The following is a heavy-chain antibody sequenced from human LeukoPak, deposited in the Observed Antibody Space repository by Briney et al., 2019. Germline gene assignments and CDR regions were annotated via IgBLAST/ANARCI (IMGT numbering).Heavy chain of an antibody. D-gene: IGHD5-18*01. J-gene: IGHJ4*02. Sequence: GGSLRLSCAASGFTFSSYEMNWVRQAPGKGLEWVSYISSSGSTIYYADSVKGRFTISRDNAKNSPYLQMNSLRAEDTAVYYCARDKSGRNSYEFDYWGQGTLVTVSS. V-gene: IGHV3-48*03. CDR3: ARDKSGRNSYEFDY. CDR2: ISSSGSTI. CDR1: GFTFSSYE.